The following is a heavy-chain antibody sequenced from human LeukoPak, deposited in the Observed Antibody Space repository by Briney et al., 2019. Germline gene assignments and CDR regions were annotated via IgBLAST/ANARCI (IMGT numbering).Heavy chain of an antibody. D-gene: IGHD1-26*01. V-gene: IGHV3-74*03. CDR3: VRDRVGPDY. CDR1: GFTFSSAW. Sequence: GGSLILSCAASGFTFSSAWMHWVRQAPGKGLVWVSRITDDATTTYADSVKGRFTISRDNAKNILSLQMNSLRAEDTAVYYCVRDRVGPDYWGQGTLVTVSS. J-gene: IGHJ4*02. CDR2: ITDDATT.